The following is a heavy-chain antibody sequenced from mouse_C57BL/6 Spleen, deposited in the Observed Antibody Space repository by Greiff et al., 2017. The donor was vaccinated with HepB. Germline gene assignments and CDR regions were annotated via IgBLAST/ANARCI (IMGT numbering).Heavy chain of an antibody. CDR2: IHPNSGST. D-gene: IGHD2-5*01. J-gene: IGHJ2*01. Sequence: QVQLQQPGAELVKPGASVKLSCKASGYTFTSYWMHWVKQRPGQGLEWIGMIHPNSGSTNYNEKFKSKATLTVDKSSSTAYMQLSSLTSEDSAVYDCAREGYSTLLCYWGQGTTLTVSS. CDR3: AREGYSTLLCY. V-gene: IGHV1-64*01. CDR1: GYTFTSYW.